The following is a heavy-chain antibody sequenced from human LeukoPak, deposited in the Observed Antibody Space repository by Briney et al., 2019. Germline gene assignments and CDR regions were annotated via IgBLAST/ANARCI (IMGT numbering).Heavy chain of an antibody. CDR3: AKESGSGYHWEGPND. CDR1: GFVFIDYG. V-gene: IGHV3-30*02. J-gene: IGHJ4*02. CDR2: VRYDGSNE. Sequence: PGGSLRHSCAASGFVFIDYGLHWVRQAPGKGLEWVAFVRYDGSNEYYVGSVKGRFTVSRDNSKNTLYLQMNSLRAEDTAVYSCAKESGSGYHWEGPNDWGMGTPVTVSS. D-gene: IGHD5-12*01.